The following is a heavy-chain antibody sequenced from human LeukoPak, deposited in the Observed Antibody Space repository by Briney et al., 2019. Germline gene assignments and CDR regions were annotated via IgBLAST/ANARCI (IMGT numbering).Heavy chain of an antibody. CDR2: IYCNGGNT. Sequence: PGGSLTLTCAASGFTFDDYGMSWVRQGPGKGLEWVCGIYCNGGNTGYPDSVKGRFTIVRDNAKVFLYVEMDSLRVEDTALYYCARTSDGNWLDPWGQGTLVTVSS. CDR3: ARTSDGNWLDP. CDR1: GFTFDDYG. V-gene: IGHV3-20*04. D-gene: IGHD1-26*01. J-gene: IGHJ5*02.